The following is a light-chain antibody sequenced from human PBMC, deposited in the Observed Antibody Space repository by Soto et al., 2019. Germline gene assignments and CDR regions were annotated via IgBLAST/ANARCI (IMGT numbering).Light chain of an antibody. Sequence: IVWTMGPGTLSLSTGERATLSCRASQFVSSNLAFYQQKPGQAPRLLIYGTSTRATGIPARFSGSGSGTDFTLTSSRLEHDDVAVYYCQKPSDPRTFGRGTKVDIK. CDR3: QKPSDPRT. J-gene: IGKJ1*01. V-gene: IGKV3-11*01. CDR2: GTS. CDR1: QFVSSN.